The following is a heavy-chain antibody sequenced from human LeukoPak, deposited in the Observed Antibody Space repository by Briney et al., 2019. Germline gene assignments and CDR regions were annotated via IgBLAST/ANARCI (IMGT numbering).Heavy chain of an antibody. J-gene: IGHJ4*02. V-gene: IGHV1-69*04. CDR2: IVPILGTA. D-gene: IGHD3-3*01. Sequence: ASVKVSCKASGGTFSTYAISWVRQAPGQGLEWVGRIVPILGTANYAQNFQGRVTMTRDTSTSTVYMELSSLRSEDTAVYYCARGGVLRFLEHLDYWGQGTLVTVSS. CDR3: ARGGVLRFLEHLDY. CDR1: GGTFSTYA.